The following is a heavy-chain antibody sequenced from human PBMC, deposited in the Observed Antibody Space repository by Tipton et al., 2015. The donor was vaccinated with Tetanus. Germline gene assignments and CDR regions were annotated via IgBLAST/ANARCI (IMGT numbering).Heavy chain of an antibody. CDR2: ISWNSGSI. J-gene: IGHJ4*02. CDR1: GFTFNDYA. D-gene: IGHD3-10*01. V-gene: IGHV3-9*01. Sequence: SLRLSCAASGFTFNDYAMHWVRQAPGRGLEWVSGISWNSGSIEYGDSVKGRFTISRDNAKNSLYLQMNGLRADDTALYYCVKNVNYYGSQSYLDYWGQGTLVSASS. CDR3: VKNVNYYGSQSYLDY.